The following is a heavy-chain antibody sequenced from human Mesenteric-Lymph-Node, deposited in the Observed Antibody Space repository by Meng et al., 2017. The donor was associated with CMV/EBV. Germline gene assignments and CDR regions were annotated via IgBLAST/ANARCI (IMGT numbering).Heavy chain of an antibody. V-gene: IGHV1-69*05. J-gene: IGHJ4*02. CDR3: ARGPLYYNKDSGYPPAPTYYFDY. D-gene: IGHD3-22*01. CDR1: GGTFSSYA. Sequence: SVTVSCKASGGTFSSYAVSWVRQAPGQWLEWVGVLNPIFGTANYAQSFQGRVTITTDESASTAYLELPSLRSEDTATYYCARGPLYYNKDSGYPPAPTYYFDYWGQGSLVTVSS. CDR2: LNPIFGTA.